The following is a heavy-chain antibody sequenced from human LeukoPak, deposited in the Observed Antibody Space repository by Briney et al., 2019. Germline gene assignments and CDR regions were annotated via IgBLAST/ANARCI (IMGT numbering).Heavy chain of an antibody. CDR3: AKDRTGYYPSSSFDY. V-gene: IGHV3-9*01. CDR1: GFTFDDYA. CDR2: ISWNSGSL. D-gene: IGHD3-22*01. Sequence: PGGSLRLSCAASGFTFDDYAMHWVRQAPGKGLEWVSGISWNSGSLGYADSVKGRFTISRDNVKNSLYLQMHSPRPEDTAVYYCAKDRTGYYPSSSFDYWGQGTLVTVSS. J-gene: IGHJ4*02.